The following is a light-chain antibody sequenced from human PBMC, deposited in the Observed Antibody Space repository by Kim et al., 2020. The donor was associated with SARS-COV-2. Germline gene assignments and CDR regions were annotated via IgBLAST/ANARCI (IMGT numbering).Light chain of an antibody. CDR2: GAS. Sequence: SGSPGERASLSCRASQSVTSKLAWYQQKPGQAPWLLFYGASTRATGVPARFSGSGSGTEFTLTISSLRSEDIAIYFCLQYNNWPYTFGQGTKLEI. J-gene: IGKJ2*01. V-gene: IGKV3-15*01. CDR1: QSVTSK. CDR3: LQYNNWPYT.